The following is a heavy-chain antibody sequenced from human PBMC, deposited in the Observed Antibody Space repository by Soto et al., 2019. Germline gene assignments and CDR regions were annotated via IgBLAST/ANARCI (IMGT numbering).Heavy chain of an antibody. CDR1: GFMLSSYV. J-gene: IGHJ4*02. V-gene: IGHV3-30-3*01. Sequence: QVQLVESGGGVVQPGRSLTLSCAASGFMLSSYVMHWVRQSPGKAMEWVAVKTYDGSNKYYADSVKGRFTISRDNSKTTLYLQMNRLTTEDTAVYYCARAGGLLVDYWGQGTLVTVSS. CDR2: KTYDGSNK. D-gene: IGHD1-26*01. CDR3: ARAGGLLVDY.